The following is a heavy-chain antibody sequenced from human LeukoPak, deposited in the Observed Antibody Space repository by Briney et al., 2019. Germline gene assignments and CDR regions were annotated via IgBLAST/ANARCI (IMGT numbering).Heavy chain of an antibody. CDR3: AKDMGVYSSSSDY. CDR2: ISWNSGSI. V-gene: IGHV3-9*01. Sequence: GRSLRLSCAASGFTFDDYDMHWVRQAPGKGLEWVSGISWNSGSIGYADSVKGRFTISRDNAKNSLYLQMNSLRAEDTALYYCAKDMGVYSSSSDYWGQGTLVTVSS. CDR1: GFTFDDYD. D-gene: IGHD6-6*01. J-gene: IGHJ4*02.